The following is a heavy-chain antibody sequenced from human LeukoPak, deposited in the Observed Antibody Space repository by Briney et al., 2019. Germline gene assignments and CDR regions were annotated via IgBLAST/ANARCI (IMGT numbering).Heavy chain of an antibody. D-gene: IGHD6-19*01. V-gene: IGHV4-34*01. Sequence: KPSETLSLTCAVDGGSFSGYYWSWIRQPPGKGLEWIGESNHSGSTNNNRSLKSRVTISVDTSKNQFSLKLSSVTAADTAVYYCARGRVAVAGTLVRGWFDPWGQGTLVTVSS. CDR3: ARGRVAVAGTLVRGWFDP. CDR2: SNHSGST. J-gene: IGHJ5*02. CDR1: GGSFSGYY.